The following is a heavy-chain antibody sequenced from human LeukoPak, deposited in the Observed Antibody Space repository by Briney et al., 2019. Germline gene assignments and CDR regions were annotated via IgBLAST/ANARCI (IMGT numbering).Heavy chain of an antibody. J-gene: IGHJ6*02. D-gene: IGHD2-8*01. Sequence: ASVKVSCKASGYTFTSYGISWVRQAPGQGLEWMGWISAYNGNTNYAQKLQGRVTMTTATSTSTAYMELRSLRSDDTAVYYCARDGHCTNGVCHYNGMDVWGQGTTVTVSS. CDR2: ISAYNGNT. CDR3: ARDGHCTNGVCHYNGMDV. CDR1: GYTFTSYG. V-gene: IGHV1-18*01.